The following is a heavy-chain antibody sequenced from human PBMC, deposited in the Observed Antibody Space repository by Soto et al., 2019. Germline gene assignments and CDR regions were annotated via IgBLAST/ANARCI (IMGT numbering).Heavy chain of an antibody. Sequence: QVQLVESGGGVVQPGRSLRLSCAASGLTFSAAGMHWVRQAPGKGLEWVAFIANDGGSESYADSVKGRFTISRDNSQNRLYLQMNGLRAEDTAVYYCAKDKGRTAIDYWGQGTLGSVSS. CDR2: IANDGGSE. V-gene: IGHV3-30*18. CDR1: GLTFSAAG. CDR3: AKDKGRTAIDY. J-gene: IGHJ4*02.